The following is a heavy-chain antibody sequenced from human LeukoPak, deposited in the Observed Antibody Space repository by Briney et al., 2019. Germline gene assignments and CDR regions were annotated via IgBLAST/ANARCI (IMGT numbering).Heavy chain of an antibody. CDR1: GFTFSSYG. J-gene: IGHJ4*02. D-gene: IGHD3-22*01. V-gene: IGHV3-30*02. Sequence: GGSLRLSCAASGFTFSSYGMHWVRQAPGKGLEWVAFIRYDGSNKYYADSVKGRFTISRDNSKNTLYLQMNSLRAEDTAVYYCARGPPSPRYYYDSSGYLDYWGQGTLVTVSS. CDR2: IRYDGSNK. CDR3: ARGPPSPRYYYDSSGYLDY.